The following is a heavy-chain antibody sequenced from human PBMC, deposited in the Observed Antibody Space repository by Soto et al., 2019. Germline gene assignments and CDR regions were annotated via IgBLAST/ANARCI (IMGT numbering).Heavy chain of an antibody. CDR2: IYHSGST. J-gene: IGHJ5*02. CDR1: GGSISSGGYS. CDR3: ARISGWFDP. Sequence: PSETLSLTCAVSGGSISSGGYSWSWIRQPPGKGLEWIGYIYHSGSTYYNPSLKSRVTISVDTSKNQFSLKLSSVTAADTAVYYCARISGWFDPWGQGTLVTVSS. V-gene: IGHV4-30-2*05.